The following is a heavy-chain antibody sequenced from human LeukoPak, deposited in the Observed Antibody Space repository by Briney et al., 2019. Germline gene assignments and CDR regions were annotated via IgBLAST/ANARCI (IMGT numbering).Heavy chain of an antibody. V-gene: IGHV3-64*04. CDR1: GFTFSNYP. J-gene: IGHJ4*02. CDR2: INENGGDT. D-gene: IGHD4-17*01. CDR3: AKVFEANYGDFEFDY. Sequence: PGGSLRLSCSASGFTFSNYPIHWVRQAPGKGLEYVSAINENGGDTYYADSVKGRFTISRDNSKNTLYLQMNSLRAEDTAVYYCAKVFEANYGDFEFDYWGQGTLVTVSS.